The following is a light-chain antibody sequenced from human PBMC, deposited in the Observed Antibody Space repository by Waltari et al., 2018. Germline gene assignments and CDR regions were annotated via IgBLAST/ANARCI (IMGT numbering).Light chain of an antibody. V-gene: IGLV2-23*02. CDR2: EVF. Sequence: QSALTQPASVSGSPGQSITIPCTGTRSAVASYNLVSWYQQYPGKAPRLVIYEVFKRPASVSSRFSGSKSGSTASLTISGVQAEDEATYYCSSYAGRSILIFGGGT. CDR3: SSYAGRSILI. CDR1: RSAVASYNL. J-gene: IGLJ2*01.